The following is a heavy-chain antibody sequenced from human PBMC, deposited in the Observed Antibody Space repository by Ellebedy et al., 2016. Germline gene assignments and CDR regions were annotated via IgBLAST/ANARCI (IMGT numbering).Heavy chain of an antibody. V-gene: IGHV3-15*01. D-gene: IGHD6-6*01. CDR1: GFTFSNAW. CDR2: IKRKADGGTT. J-gene: IGHJ5*02. CDR3: ATVNKVDYRSLS. Sequence: GGSLRLXXAASGFTFSNAWMSWVRQAPGKGLEWVGHIKRKADGGTTEYAAPVKGRLTISRDDSKNMVYLQMNSLKIEDAGVYYCATVNKVDYRSLSWGQGTLVTVSS.